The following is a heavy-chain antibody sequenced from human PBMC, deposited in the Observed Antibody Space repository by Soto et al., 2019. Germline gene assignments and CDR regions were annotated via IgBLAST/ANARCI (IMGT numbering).Heavy chain of an antibody. Sequence: SETLSLTCTVSCASVSNTYYYWSWIRQPPGKGLEWIGYIYYSGSTNYNPSLKSRVTISADRSKNQFSLQLASVTVADTAVYYGAGDKGGVRAAAEGGHGMDVWGQGTTVTVSS. CDR2: IYYSGST. CDR1: CASVSNTYYY. J-gene: IGHJ6*02. V-gene: IGHV4-61*01. D-gene: IGHD6-13*01. CDR3: AGDKGGVRAAAEGGHGMDV.